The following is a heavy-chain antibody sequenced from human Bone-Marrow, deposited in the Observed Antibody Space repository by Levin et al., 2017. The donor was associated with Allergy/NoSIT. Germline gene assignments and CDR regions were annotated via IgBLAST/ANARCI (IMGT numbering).Heavy chain of an antibody. J-gene: IGHJ3*02. V-gene: IGHV1-69*13. D-gene: IGHD5-12*01. CDR1: GETFKNYP. Sequence: ASVKVSCKASGETFKNYPISWVRQAPGQGLEWMGGIIPILDKTTDAQKFQDRVTMTADESTNTAYMELSSLRSEDTAMYYCARVSGYRAYDFLAALDMWGQGTMVTVSS. CDR3: ARVSGYRAYDFLAALDM. CDR2: IIPILDKT.